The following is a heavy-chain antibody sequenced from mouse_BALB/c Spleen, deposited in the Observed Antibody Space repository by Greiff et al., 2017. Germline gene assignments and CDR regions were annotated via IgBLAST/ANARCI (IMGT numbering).Heavy chain of an antibody. V-gene: IGHV1S56*01. CDR1: GYTFTSYY. CDR3: ARAVVKYFDV. Sequence: VQLQQSGPELVKPGASVRISCKASGYTFTSYYIHWVKQRPGQGLEWIGWIYPGNVNTKYNEKFKGKATLTADKSSSTAYMQLSSMTSEDSAVYFCARAVVKYFDVWGAGTTVTVSS. D-gene: IGHD1-1*01. CDR2: IYPGNVNT. J-gene: IGHJ1*01.